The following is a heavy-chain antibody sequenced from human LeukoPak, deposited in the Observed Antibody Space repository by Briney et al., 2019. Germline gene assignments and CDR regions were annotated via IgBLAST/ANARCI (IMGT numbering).Heavy chain of an antibody. CDR2: IYSGGST. CDR1: GFTVSSNY. CDR3: ARAILGMIIRAFDP. V-gene: IGHV3-66*01. Sequence: GGSLRLSCAASGFTVSSNYMSWVRQAPGKGLEWVSVIYSGGSTYYADSVEGRFTISRDNSKNTLYLQMNSLRAEDTAVYYCARAILGMIIRAFDPWGQGTLVTVSS. D-gene: IGHD3-3*01. J-gene: IGHJ5*02.